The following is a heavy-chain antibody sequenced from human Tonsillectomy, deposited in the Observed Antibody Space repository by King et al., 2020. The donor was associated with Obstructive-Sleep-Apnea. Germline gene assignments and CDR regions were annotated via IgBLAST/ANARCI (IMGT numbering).Heavy chain of an antibody. CDR3: ARDQGTMTTVTTYWYFDL. D-gene: IGHD4-17*01. Sequence: MQLQESGPGLVKPSETLSLTCTVSGGSISSYYWSWIRQPPGKGLEWIGYIYYSGSTNYNPSLKSRVTISVDTSKNQFSLKLSSVTAADTAVYYCARDQGTMTTVTTYWYFDLWGRGTLVTVSS. CDR1: GGSISSYY. J-gene: IGHJ2*01. CDR2: IYYSGST. V-gene: IGHV4-59*01.